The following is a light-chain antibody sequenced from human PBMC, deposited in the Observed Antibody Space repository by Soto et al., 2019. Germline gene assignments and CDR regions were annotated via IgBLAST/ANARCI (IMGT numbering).Light chain of an antibody. Sequence: DIQMNQSPSSLSASVGDTVTITCRASQGINDFLAWFQQKPGKAPKPLISAASSLQSGVPSKFSGSGSDRDFTLTISSLQPEDSATYYCQQYHSYPVTFGGGTKVEIK. V-gene: IGKV1-16*02. CDR1: QGINDF. CDR2: AAS. CDR3: QQYHSYPVT. J-gene: IGKJ4*01.